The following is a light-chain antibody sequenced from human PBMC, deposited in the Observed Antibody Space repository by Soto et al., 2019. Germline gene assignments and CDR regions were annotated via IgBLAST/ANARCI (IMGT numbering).Light chain of an antibody. J-gene: IGLJ1*01. CDR2: GVS. CDR1: SSDVGGYNF. Sequence: QSALTQPASVSGSPEQSITISCTGTSSDVGGYNFVSWYQHHPGKAPKLVIYGVSKRPSGISNRFSGSKSGNTATLTISGLQVEDGADYYCNSYTITSARVFGTGTKVTVL. V-gene: IGLV2-14*01. CDR3: NSYTITSARV.